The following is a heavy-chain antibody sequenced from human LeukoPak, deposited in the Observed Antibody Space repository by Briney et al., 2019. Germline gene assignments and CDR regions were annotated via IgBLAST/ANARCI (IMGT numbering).Heavy chain of an antibody. V-gene: IGHV4-61*01. CDR1: GGSFSSGSYY. J-gene: IGHJ5*02. D-gene: IGHD6-13*01. Sequence: SETLSHTCTVSGGSFSSGSYYWSWIRQPPGKGLEWIGYIYYSGSTNYNPSLKSRVTISVDTSKSQFSLKLSSVTAADTAVYYCARVCIAAAGDNWFDPWGQGTLVTVSS. CDR3: ARVCIAAAGDNWFDP. CDR2: IYYSGST.